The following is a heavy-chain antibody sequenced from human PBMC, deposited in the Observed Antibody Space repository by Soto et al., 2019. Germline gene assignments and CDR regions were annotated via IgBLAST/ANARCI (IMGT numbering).Heavy chain of an antibody. Sequence: ASVTVSCKASGYTFTSYYMHWVRQAPGQGLEWMGIINPSGGSTSYAQKFQGRVTMTRDTSTSTVYMELSSLRSEDTAVYYCARAFEDSSGYYYGAFDIWGQGTMVTVSS. CDR3: ARAFEDSSGYYYGAFDI. J-gene: IGHJ3*02. CDR1: GYTFTSYY. V-gene: IGHV1-46*01. D-gene: IGHD3-22*01. CDR2: INPSGGST.